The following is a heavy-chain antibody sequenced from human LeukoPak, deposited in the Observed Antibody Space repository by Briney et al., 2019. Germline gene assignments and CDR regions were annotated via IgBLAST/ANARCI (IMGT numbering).Heavy chain of an antibody. CDR1: GFTFSGYG. CDR2: IWFDGSNK. D-gene: IGHD6-13*01. J-gene: IGHJ6*02. Sequence: GGSLRLSCAASGFTFSGYGMHWVRQAPGKGLEWVAVIWFDGSNKYYADSVKGRFTISRDNSKNTLYLQMNRLRAEDTAVYYGARERSSWHTYGMDVWGQGTTVTVSS. CDR3: ARERSSWHTYGMDV. V-gene: IGHV3-33*01.